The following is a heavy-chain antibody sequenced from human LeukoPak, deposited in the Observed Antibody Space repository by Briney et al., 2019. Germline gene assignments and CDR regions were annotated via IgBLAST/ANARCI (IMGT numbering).Heavy chain of an antibody. D-gene: IGHD3-10*01. V-gene: IGHV4-34*01. Sequence: SETLSLTCAVYGGSLSGYYWSWIRQPPGKGLEWIGEINHSGSTNYNPSLKSRVTISVDTSKNQFSLKLSSVTAADTAVYYCARHRGAGPNYYYGMDVWGQGTTVTVSS. CDR3: ARHRGAGPNYYYGMDV. CDR1: GGSLSGYY. CDR2: INHSGST. J-gene: IGHJ6*02.